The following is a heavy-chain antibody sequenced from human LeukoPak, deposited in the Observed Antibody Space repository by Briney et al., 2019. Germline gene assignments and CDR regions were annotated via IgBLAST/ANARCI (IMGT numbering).Heavy chain of an antibody. CDR2: IYYSGST. CDR1: GVSISSYY. J-gene: IGHJ5*02. Sequence: SETLSLTCTVSGVSISSYYWSWIRQPPGKGLEWIGYIYYSGSTNYNPSLKSRVTISVDTSKNQFSLKLSSVTAADTAVYYCARSSSSWYGAEWFDPWGQGTLVTVSS. CDR3: ARSSSSWYGAEWFDP. V-gene: IGHV4-59*12. D-gene: IGHD6-13*01.